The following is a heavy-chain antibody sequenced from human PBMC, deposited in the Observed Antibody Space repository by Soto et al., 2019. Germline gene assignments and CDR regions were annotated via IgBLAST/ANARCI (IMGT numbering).Heavy chain of an antibody. CDR3: ARGGYSYGPAGDYFDY. V-gene: IGHV1-69*06. CDR2: IIPIFGTA. Sequence: SVKVSCKASGGTFSSYAISWVRQAPGQGLEWMGGIIPIFGTANYAQKFQGRVTITADKSTSTAYMELSSLRSEDTAVYYCARGGYSYGPAGDYFDYWGQGTLVTVSS. D-gene: IGHD5-18*01. J-gene: IGHJ4*02. CDR1: GGTFSSYA.